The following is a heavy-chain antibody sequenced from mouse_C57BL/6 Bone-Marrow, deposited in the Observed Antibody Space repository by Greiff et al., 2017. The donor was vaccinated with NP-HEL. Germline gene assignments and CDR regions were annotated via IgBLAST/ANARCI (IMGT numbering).Heavy chain of an antibody. D-gene: IGHD2-2*01. Sequence: VQLQQSGAELVRPGASVKLSCTASGFNIKDDYMHWVKQRPEQGLEWIGWIDPENGDTEYASKFQGKATITADPSSNTAYLQLSSLTSEATAVYYCTMGYAFDYWGQGTTLTVSS. V-gene: IGHV14-4*01. CDR3: TMGYAFDY. CDR2: IDPENGDT. J-gene: IGHJ2*01. CDR1: GFNIKDDY.